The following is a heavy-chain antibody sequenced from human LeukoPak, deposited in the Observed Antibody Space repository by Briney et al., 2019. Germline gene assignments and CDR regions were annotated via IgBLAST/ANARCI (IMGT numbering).Heavy chain of an antibody. D-gene: IGHD5-12*01. CDR1: GFTFSSYP. CDR3: ARERVTTTAFDI. Sequence: GGSLRLSRAASGFTFSSYPMSWVRQAPGKGLEWVSYITTTSSQIYYGDSVKGRFTISRDNAKNSLYLQMNSLRAEDTAVYYCARERVTTTAFDIWGQGTMVTVSS. CDR2: ITTTSSQI. J-gene: IGHJ3*02. V-gene: IGHV3-21*01.